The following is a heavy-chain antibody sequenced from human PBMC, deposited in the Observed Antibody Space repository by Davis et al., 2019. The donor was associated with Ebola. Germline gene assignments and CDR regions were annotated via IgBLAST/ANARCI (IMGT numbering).Heavy chain of an antibody. D-gene: IGHD2-2*01. J-gene: IGHJ6*02. CDR2: ISSSSSTI. Sequence: HGGSLRLSCAASGFTFSSYSMNWVRQDTGKGLEWVSYISSSSSTIYYADSVKGRFTISRDNAKNSLYLQMNSLRDEDTAVYFCARQLPYYSYGMDVWGQGTTVTVSS. CDR3: ARQLPYYSYGMDV. V-gene: IGHV3-48*02. CDR1: GFTFSSYS.